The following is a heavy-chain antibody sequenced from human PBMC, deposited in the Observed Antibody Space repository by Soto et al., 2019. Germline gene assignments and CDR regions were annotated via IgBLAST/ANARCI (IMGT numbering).Heavy chain of an antibody. CDR1: GGTFSSDA. D-gene: IGHD1-1*01. Sequence: QVQLVQSGAEVKKPGSSVKVSCKASGGTFSSDAISWVRQAPGQGLEWMGGSIPIFGTANYAQKFQGRVMITTDXCXXXPXXERRSLRSEDTAVYYCARDRGDNWNGPYYFYVMDVWGQGTTVTVSS. V-gene: IGHV1-69*05. J-gene: IGHJ6*02. CDR3: ARDRGDNWNGPYYFYVMDV. CDR2: SIPIFGTA.